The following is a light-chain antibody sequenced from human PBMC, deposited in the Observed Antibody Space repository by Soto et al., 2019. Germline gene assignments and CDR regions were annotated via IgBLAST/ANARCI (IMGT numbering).Light chain of an antibody. Sequence: QSALTQPPSASGSPGQSVTISCTGTSNDVGAYNFISWYQQHPGKAPKLMIYEVNKRPSGVPDRFSGSKSGNTASLTVSGLQAEDEADYYCTSYRRGSTLGVFGGGTKLTVL. CDR2: EVN. V-gene: IGLV2-8*01. CDR3: TSYRRGSTLGV. J-gene: IGLJ2*01. CDR1: SNDVGAYNF.